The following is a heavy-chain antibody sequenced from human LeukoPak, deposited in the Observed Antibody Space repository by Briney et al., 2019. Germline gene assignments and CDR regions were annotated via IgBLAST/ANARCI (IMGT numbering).Heavy chain of an antibody. J-gene: IGHJ4*02. CDR3: ARDFTIAARPGGY. CDR1: GYTFTSYY. V-gene: IGHV1-46*01. D-gene: IGHD6-6*01. CDR2: INPSGGST. Sequence: ASVKVSCKASGYTFTSYYMHWVRQAPGQGLEWMGIINPSGGSTSYAQKFQGRVTMTTDTSTSTAYMELRSLRSDDTAVYYCARDFTIAARPGGYWGQGTLVTVSS.